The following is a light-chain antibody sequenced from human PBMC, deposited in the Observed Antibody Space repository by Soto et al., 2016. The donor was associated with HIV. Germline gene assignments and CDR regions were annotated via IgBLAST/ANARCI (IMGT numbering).Light chain of an antibody. V-gene: IGLV3-21*03. Sequence: SYVLTQTPSVSVAPGKTATITCGGNNIGTKSVHWYQRRSGQAPVLVVYDDRDRPSGIPERFSGSNSGNTATLIINRVEAGDEADYYCQVWDNSDHYVFGTGTKVSVL. CDR2: DDR. CDR3: QVWDNSDHYV. CDR1: NIGTKS. J-gene: IGLJ1*01.